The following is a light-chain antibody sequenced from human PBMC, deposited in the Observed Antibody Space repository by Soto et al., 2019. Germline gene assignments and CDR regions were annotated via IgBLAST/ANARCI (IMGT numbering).Light chain of an antibody. CDR1: SSNIGSNY. Sequence: QSVLTQPPSASGTRGQRVTISCSGSSSNIGSNYVYWYQQLPGTAPKLLIYRNNQRPSGVPDRFSGSKSGTSASLAISGLGSEDEADYYCAAWNNTLSGPVFGGGTKLT. CDR3: AAWNNTLSGPV. CDR2: RNN. J-gene: IGLJ2*01. V-gene: IGLV1-47*01.